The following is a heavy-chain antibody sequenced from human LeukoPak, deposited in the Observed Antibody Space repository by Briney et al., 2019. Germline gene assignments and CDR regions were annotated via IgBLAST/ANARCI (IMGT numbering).Heavy chain of an antibody. V-gene: IGHV4-31*03. CDR2: IYYSGST. D-gene: IGHD3-10*01. J-gene: IGHJ6*02. CDR3: ARGTTMVRGVVGYYYGMDV. CDR1: GGSISSGGYY. Sequence: SQTLSLTCTVSGGSISSGGYYWNWIRQHPGKGLEWIGYIYYSGSTYYNPSLKSRVIISIDTSKNQFSLKLSSVTAADTAVYYCARGTTMVRGVVGYYYGMDVWGQGTTVTVSS.